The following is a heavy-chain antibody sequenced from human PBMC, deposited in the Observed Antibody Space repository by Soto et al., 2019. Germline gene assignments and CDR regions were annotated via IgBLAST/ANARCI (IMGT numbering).Heavy chain of an antibody. J-gene: IGHJ6*02. Sequence: QVQLVQSGAEVKRPGSSVKVSCKASGGIFSSYAVTWVRQAPGQGLEWMGGIIPIFATVNYAQKFQGRVTITADESTSTAYIELSSLRSEDTAVYYCRHYFYGMDVWGQGTTVTVSS. CDR3: RHYFYGMDV. CDR1: GGIFSSYA. V-gene: IGHV1-69*12. CDR2: IIPIFATV.